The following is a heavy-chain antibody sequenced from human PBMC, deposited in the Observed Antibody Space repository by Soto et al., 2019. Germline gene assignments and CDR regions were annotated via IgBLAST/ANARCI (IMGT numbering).Heavy chain of an antibody. J-gene: IGHJ4*02. V-gene: IGHV3-74*01. Sequence: EVQLVESGGGLVQPGGSLRLSCAASGFSFSSYWMHWVRQAPGKGLVWVSRIYADVRSTTYADSVKGRFSISRDNAQSMVYLPMNSLRAEDTAVYYCARGSIAVAPFDSWGPGTLVTVSS. D-gene: IGHD6-19*01. CDR1: GFSFSSYW. CDR2: IYADVRST. CDR3: ARGSIAVAPFDS.